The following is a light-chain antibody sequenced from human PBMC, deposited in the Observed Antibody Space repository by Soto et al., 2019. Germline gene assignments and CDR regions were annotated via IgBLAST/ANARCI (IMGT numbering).Light chain of an antibody. V-gene: IGLV2-8*01. Sequence: QSALTQSPSASGSPGQSVTISCTGTSSDIGGYNSVSWYQQHPGKAPKVMIYDVSKRPSGVPDRFSGSKSGNTASLTVSALQAEDEAEYYCRSYTDRNNLVFGTGTKLTVL. CDR3: RSYTDRNNLV. CDR1: SSDIGGYNS. J-gene: IGLJ1*01. CDR2: DVS.